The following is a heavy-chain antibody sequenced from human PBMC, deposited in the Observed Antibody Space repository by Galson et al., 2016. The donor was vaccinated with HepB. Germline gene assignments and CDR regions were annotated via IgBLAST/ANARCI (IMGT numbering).Heavy chain of an antibody. CDR1: GFPFTRYS. CDR2: IPSDGNTE. Sequence: SLRLSCAASGFPFTRYSMHWVRQAPGKGLEWVSIIPSDGNTEYYTDSVKGRFTISRDNSKNTLFLQMNNLSAEDTAVYYCARDPGFRNGMNVWGQGTTVTVSS. J-gene: IGHJ6*02. CDR3: ARDPGFRNGMNV. V-gene: IGHV3-30*03.